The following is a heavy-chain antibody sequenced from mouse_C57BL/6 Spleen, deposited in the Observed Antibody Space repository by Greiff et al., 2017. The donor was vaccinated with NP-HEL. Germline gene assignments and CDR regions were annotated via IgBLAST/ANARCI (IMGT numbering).Heavy chain of an antibody. CDR2: FYPGSGSI. V-gene: IGHV1-62-2*01. CDR1: GYTFTEYT. J-gene: IGHJ1*03. CDR3: ARHEVFHYYGSSPSGYFDV. D-gene: IGHD1-1*01. Sequence: QVQLKQSGAELVKPGASVKLSCKASGYTFTEYTIHWVKQRSGQGLEWIGWFYPGSGSIKYNEKFKDKATLTADKSSSTVYMELSRLTSEDSAVYFCARHEVFHYYGSSPSGYFDVWGTGTTVTVSS.